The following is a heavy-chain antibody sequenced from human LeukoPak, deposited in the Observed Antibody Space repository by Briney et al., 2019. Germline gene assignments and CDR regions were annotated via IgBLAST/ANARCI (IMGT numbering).Heavy chain of an antibody. D-gene: IGHD5/OR15-5a*01. J-gene: IGHJ4*02. CDR1: GFTFSSYW. CDR2: INQDGRVR. CDR3: ARDPGSSAFDS. V-gene: IGHV3-7*01. Sequence: GGSLRLSCAASGFTFSSYWMSWVRQTPEKGLEFVANINQDGRVRNYVDSVKGRFTISRDNAEKSLHLQMDSLRADDTAVYYCARDPGSSAFDSWGQGTLVTVSS.